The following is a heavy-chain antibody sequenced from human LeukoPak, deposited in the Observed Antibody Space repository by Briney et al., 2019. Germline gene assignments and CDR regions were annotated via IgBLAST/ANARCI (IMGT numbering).Heavy chain of an antibody. CDR3: ANLRESFWIPEFDY. CDR1: GFTFSYYG. Sequence: WGTLRLSCAASGFTFSYYGMSWVRQAPGKGLQCVSVISGGGDITNYADSVKGRFTISRDNSKNTLYLQMNSLRAEDTAVYYCANLRESFWIPEFDYWGQGSLVTVSS. D-gene: IGHD1-1*01. CDR2: ISGGGDIT. J-gene: IGHJ4*02. V-gene: IGHV3-23*01.